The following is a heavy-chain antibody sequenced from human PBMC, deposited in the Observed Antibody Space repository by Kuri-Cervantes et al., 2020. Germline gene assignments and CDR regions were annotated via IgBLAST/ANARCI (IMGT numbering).Heavy chain of an antibody. Sequence: ASVKVFCKASGYTFTGYYMHWVRQAPGQGLEWMGWINPNSGGTNYAQKFQGRVTMTRDTSISTAYMELSRLRSDDTAVYYCARLGFGDIYFDYWGQGNRVNGAS. D-gene: IGHD3-10*01. J-gene: IGHJ4*02. CDR3: ARLGFGDIYFDY. V-gene: IGHV1-2*02. CDR1: GYTFTGYY. CDR2: INPNSGGT.